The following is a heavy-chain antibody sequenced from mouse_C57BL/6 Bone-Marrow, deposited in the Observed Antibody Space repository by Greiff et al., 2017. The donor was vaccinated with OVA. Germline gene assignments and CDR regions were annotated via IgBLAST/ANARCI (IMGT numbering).Heavy chain of an antibody. CDR2: IHPNSGST. D-gene: IGHD1-1*01. CDR1: GYTFTSYW. Sequence: QVQLQQPGAELVKPGASVQLSCKASGYTFTSYWMHWVKQRPGQGLEWIGMIHPNSGSTNYNEKFKSKATLTVDKSSSTAYMQLSSLTSEDSAVDYCAREDYYGSSWYFDVWGTGTTVTVSS. V-gene: IGHV1-64*01. J-gene: IGHJ1*03. CDR3: AREDYYGSSWYFDV.